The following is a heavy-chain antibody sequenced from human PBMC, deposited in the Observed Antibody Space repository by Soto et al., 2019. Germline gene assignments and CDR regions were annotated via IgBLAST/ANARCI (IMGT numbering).Heavy chain of an antibody. CDR1: GFTFDDYA. Sequence: GGSLRLSCAASGFTFDDYAMHWVRQAPGKGLEWVSGISWNSGSIGYADSVKGRFTISRDNAKNSLYLQMNSLRAEDTALYYCAKDFRAYCGGDCYFNWFDPWGQGTLVTVSS. CDR3: AKDFRAYCGGDCYFNWFDP. V-gene: IGHV3-9*01. D-gene: IGHD2-21*02. CDR2: ISWNSGSI. J-gene: IGHJ5*02.